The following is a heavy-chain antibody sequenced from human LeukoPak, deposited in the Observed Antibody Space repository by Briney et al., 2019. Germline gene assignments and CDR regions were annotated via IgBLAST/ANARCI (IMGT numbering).Heavy chain of an antibody. CDR1: GFTFSSYA. D-gene: IGHD3-22*01. Sequence: PGGSLRLSCAASGFTFSSYAMSWVRQAPGKGLEWVSAISGSGGSTYYADSVKGRFTISRDSSKNTLYLQMNSLRAEDTAVYYCAKDQSAAYYYDSSGYYPRDWGQGTLVTVSS. J-gene: IGHJ4*02. CDR3: AKDQSAAYYYDSSGYYPRD. CDR2: ISGSGGST. V-gene: IGHV3-23*01.